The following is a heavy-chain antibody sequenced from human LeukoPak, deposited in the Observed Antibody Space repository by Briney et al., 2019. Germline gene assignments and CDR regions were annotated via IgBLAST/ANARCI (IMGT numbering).Heavy chain of an antibody. V-gene: IGHV1-8*01. J-gene: IGHJ5*02. CDR1: GYTFTSYD. Sequence: ASVKVSCKASGYTFTSYDINWVRQATGQGLGWMGWMNPNSGNTGYAQKFQGRVTMTRNTSISTAYMELSSLRSEDTAVYYCARAAILTGYYADYNWFDPWGQGTLVTVSS. CDR2: MNPNSGNT. CDR3: ARAAILTGYYADYNWFDP. D-gene: IGHD3-9*01.